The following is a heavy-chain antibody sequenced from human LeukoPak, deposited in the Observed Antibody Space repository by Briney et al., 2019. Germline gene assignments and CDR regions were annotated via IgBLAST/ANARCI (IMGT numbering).Heavy chain of an antibody. D-gene: IGHD3-22*01. J-gene: IGHJ4*02. V-gene: IGHV1-18*01. CDR3: ARGGRYYYDSSGYYQYDY. Sequence: GASVKVSCKASGYTFTSYGISWVRQAPGQGLEWMGWISAYNGNTNYAQQLQGRVTMTTDTSTSTAYMELRSLRSDGTAVYYCARGGRYYYDSSGYYQYDYWGQGTLVTVSS. CDR2: ISAYNGNT. CDR1: GYTFTSYG.